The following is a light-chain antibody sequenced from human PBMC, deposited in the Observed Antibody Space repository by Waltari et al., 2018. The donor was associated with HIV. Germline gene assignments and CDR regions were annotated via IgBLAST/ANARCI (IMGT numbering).Light chain of an antibody. CDR3: TSYTTSSTRV. Sequence: QSALTQPASVSGSPGQSITISCSGTSTDIGGYHYVSWYQHQPGKAPKLIIYEVTNRPSGVSNRFSASKSGNTASLTISGLQAEDEADYYCTSYTTSSTRVFGGGTKLTVL. CDR2: EVT. V-gene: IGLV2-14*01. J-gene: IGLJ3*02. CDR1: STDIGGYHY.